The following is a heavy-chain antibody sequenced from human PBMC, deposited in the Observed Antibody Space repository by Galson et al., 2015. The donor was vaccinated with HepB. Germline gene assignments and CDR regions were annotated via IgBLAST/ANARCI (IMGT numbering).Heavy chain of an antibody. CDR2: ISAYNGHS. D-gene: IGHD3-16*01. CDR3: ARDEGGRKCDWFAP. J-gene: IGHJ5*02. V-gene: IGHV1-18*01. Sequence: SVKVSCKASGFIFDNYGFTWVRQVPGQGLEWMGWISAYNGHSSYAPNFQGRVTLTTDTSTSTAYMELRGLRSDDTALYYWARDEGGRKCDWFAPWGQGTLVPVSS. CDR1: GFIFDNYG.